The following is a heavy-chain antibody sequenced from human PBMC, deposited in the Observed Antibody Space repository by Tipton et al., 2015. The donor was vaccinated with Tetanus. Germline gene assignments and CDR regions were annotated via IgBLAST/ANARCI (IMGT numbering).Heavy chain of an antibody. J-gene: IGHJ4*02. CDR3: ARVEMATIQFDY. Sequence: GSLRLSCAVYGGSFSGYYWSWIRQPPGKGLGWIGEINHSGSTNYNPSLKSRVTISVDTSKNQFSLKLSSVTAADTAVYYCARVEMATIQFDYWGQGTLVTVSS. V-gene: IGHV4-34*01. CDR2: INHSGST. CDR1: GGSFSGYY. D-gene: IGHD5-24*01.